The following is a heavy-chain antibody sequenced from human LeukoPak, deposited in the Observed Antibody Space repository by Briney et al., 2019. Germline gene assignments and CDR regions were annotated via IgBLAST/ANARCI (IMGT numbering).Heavy chain of an antibody. CDR2: INHSGST. CDR3: ARGIFPDAFDI. CDR1: GGSFSGYY. Sequence: SKTLSLTCAVYGGSFSGYYWSWIRQPPGKGLEWIGEINHSGSTNYNPSLKSRVTISVDTSKNQFSLKLSSVTAADTAVYYCARGIFPDAFDIWGQGTMVTVSS. J-gene: IGHJ3*02. D-gene: IGHD2/OR15-2a*01. V-gene: IGHV4-34*01.